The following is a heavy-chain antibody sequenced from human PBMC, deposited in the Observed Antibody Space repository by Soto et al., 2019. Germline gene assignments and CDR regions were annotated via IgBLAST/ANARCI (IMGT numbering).Heavy chain of an antibody. V-gene: IGHV4-31*03. CDR2: IYYSGST. D-gene: IGHD3-10*01. J-gene: IGHJ6*02. CDR3: ARDRAMVRGLIGGMDV. Sequence: QVQLQESGPGLVKPSQTLSLTCIVSGGSISSGGYYWSWIRQHPGKGLEWIGYIYYSGSTYYNPSLKSRVTISVDTSKNQFSLNLSSVTAADTAVYYCARDRAMVRGLIGGMDVWGQGTTVTVSS. CDR1: GGSISSGGYY.